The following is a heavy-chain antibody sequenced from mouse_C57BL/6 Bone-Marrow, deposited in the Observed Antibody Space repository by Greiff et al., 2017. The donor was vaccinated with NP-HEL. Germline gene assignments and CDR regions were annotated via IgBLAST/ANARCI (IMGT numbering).Heavy chain of an antibody. D-gene: IGHD3-3*01. Sequence: QVQLQQPGTELVKPGASVKLSCKASGYTFTSYWMHWVKQRPGQGLEWIGNINPSNGGTNYNEKFKSKATLTVDKSSRPAYMQLSSLTSEDSAVYYCARKRAGTDYFDYWGQGTTLTVSS. V-gene: IGHV1-53*01. CDR1: GYTFTSYW. CDR3: ARKRAGTDYFDY. J-gene: IGHJ2*01. CDR2: INPSNGGT.